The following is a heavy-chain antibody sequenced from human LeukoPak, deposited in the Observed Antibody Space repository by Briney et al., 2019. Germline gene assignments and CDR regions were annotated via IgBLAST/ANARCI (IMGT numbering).Heavy chain of an antibody. CDR1: GGSISSHY. J-gene: IGHJ6*03. CDR3: ARVSRDILTGYYYYYMDV. CDR2: IYTSGST. D-gene: IGHD3-9*01. Sequence: PSETLSLTCTVSGGSISSHYWSWIRQPAGKGLEWIGRIYTSGSTNYNPSLKSRVTMSVDTSKNQFSLKLSSVTAADTAVYYCARVSRDILTGYYYYYMDVWGKGTTVTVSS. V-gene: IGHV4-4*07.